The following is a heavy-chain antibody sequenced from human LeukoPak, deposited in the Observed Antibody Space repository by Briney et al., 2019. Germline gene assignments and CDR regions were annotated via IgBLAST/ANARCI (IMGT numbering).Heavy chain of an antibody. V-gene: IGHV1-69*05. Sequence: SVKVSCKASGGTFSSYAISWVRQAPGQGLEWMGGIIPIFGTANYAQKFQGRVTITTDESTSIAYMELSSLRSEDTAVYYCARGNGRMVRGNYYYYYMDVWGKGTTVTVSS. D-gene: IGHD3-10*01. CDR3: ARGNGRMVRGNYYYYYMDV. J-gene: IGHJ6*03. CDR2: IIPIFGTA. CDR1: GGTFSSYA.